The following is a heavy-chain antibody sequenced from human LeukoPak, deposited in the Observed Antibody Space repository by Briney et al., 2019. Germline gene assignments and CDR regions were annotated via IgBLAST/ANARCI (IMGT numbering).Heavy chain of an antibody. CDR2: IYYSGST. CDR1: GGSISSSSYY. J-gene: IGHJ5*02. V-gene: IGHV4-39*07. Sequence: PSETLSLTCTVSGGSISSSSYYWGWIRQPPGKGLEWIGSIYYSGSTYYNPSLKSRVTISVDTSKNQFSLKLSSVTAADTAVYYCARSSGWLKAGWFDPWGQGTLVTVSS. D-gene: IGHD6-19*01. CDR3: ARSSGWLKAGWFDP.